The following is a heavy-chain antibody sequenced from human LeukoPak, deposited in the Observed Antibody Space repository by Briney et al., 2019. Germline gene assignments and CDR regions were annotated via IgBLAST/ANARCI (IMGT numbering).Heavy chain of an antibody. D-gene: IGHD6-13*01. CDR3: AREISGILGFDY. Sequence: GGSLRLSCTASGFTFGDYAISWFRQAPGKGLEWVAVISYDGSNKYYADSVKGRFTISRDNSKNTLYLQMNSLRDEDTAVYYCAREISGILGFDYWGRGTLVTVSS. CDR1: GFTFGDYA. J-gene: IGHJ4*02. CDR2: ISYDGSNK. V-gene: IGHV3-30*04.